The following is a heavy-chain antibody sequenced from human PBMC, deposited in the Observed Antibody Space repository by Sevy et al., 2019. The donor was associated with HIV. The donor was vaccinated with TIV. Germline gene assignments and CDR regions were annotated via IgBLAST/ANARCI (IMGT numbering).Heavy chain of an antibody. J-gene: IGHJ5*02. CDR1: GGSISRSNYY. CDR3: ARVTWYTSGWDWFEP. V-gene: IGHV4-39*01. CDR2: IYYSGST. D-gene: IGHD6-19*01. Sequence: SETLSLTCTVSGGSISRSNYYWGWIRQPPGKELEWIGSIYYSGSTYYKPSLKSRVTISVDTSKNQFSLKLSSVTAADTAVYYCARVTWYTSGWDWFEPWGQETLVTVS.